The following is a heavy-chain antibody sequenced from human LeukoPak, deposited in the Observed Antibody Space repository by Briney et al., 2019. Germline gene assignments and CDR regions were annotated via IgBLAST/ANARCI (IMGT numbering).Heavy chain of an antibody. D-gene: IGHD3-3*01. Sequence: SETLSLTCAVYGGSFSGYYWSWIRQPPGKGLEWIGEIIHSGSTDYSPSLKSRVTISVDTSKNQLSLKLSSVTAADTAVYYCARGKITIFGVVPMDVWGKETTVTVSS. CDR2: IIHSGST. CDR3: ARGKITIFGVVPMDV. CDR1: GGSFSGYY. V-gene: IGHV4-34*01. J-gene: IGHJ6*03.